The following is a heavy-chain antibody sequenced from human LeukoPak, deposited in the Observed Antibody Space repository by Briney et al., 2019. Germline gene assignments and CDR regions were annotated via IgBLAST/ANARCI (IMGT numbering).Heavy chain of an antibody. V-gene: IGHV4-34*01. CDR3: ARLQYYDDSSGYYPSDY. Sequence: SETLSLTCAVYGGSFSGYYWSWIRQPPGKGLEWIGEINHSGSTNYNPSLKSRVTISVDTSKNQFALKLSSVTAADTAVYYCARLQYYDDSSGYYPSDYWGQGTLVTVSS. D-gene: IGHD3-22*01. J-gene: IGHJ4*02. CDR2: INHSGST. CDR1: GGSFSGYY.